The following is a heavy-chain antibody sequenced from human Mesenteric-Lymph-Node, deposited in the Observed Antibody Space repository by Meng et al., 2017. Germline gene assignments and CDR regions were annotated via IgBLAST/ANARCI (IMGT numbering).Heavy chain of an antibody. Sequence: GESLKISCTASGFTFGDYAMSWFRQAPGKGLEWVGFIRSKAYGGTTEYAASVKGRFTISRDDSKSIAYLQMNSLKTEDTAVYYCTRDPSVVEGLDYWGQGTLVTVSS. CDR1: GFTFGDYA. CDR3: TRDPSVVEGLDY. D-gene: IGHD2-21*01. V-gene: IGHV3-49*03. CDR2: IRSKAYGGTT. J-gene: IGHJ4*02.